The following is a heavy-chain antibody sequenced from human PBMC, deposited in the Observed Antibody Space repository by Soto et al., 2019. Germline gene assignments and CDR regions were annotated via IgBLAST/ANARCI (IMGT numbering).Heavy chain of an antibody. CDR3: ARSQTTVTSYDY. J-gene: IGHJ4*02. CDR1: GVSISSGGYY. CDR2: IYYSGST. V-gene: IGHV4-31*03. Sequence: PSETLSLTCTVSGVSISSGGYYWTWIRQHPQKGLEWIGHIYYSGSTYYNPSLKSRVTISVDRSKNQFSLKLSSVTAADTAVYYCARSQTTVTSYDYWGQGTLVTRLL. D-gene: IGHD4-17*01.